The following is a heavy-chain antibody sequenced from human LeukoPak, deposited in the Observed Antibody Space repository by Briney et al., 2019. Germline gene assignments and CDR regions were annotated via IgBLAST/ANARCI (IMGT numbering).Heavy chain of an antibody. CDR3: ARGLGNKNSAVAGGMDV. J-gene: IGHJ6*03. V-gene: IGHV1-8*01. D-gene: IGHD6-19*01. Sequence: GASVTVSCKASGYTFTSYDINWVRQAPGQGLEWMGWMNPNSGNTGYAQKFQGRVTMTRNTSICTAYMELSSLRSEDTAVYYCARGLGNKNSAVAGGMDVWGKGTTVTVSS. CDR1: GYTFTSYD. CDR2: MNPNSGNT.